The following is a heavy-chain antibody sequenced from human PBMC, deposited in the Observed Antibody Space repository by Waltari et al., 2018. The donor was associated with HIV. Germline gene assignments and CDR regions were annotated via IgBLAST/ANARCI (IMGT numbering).Heavy chain of an antibody. D-gene: IGHD3-3*01. Sequence: QVQLVQSGAEVKKPGASVKVSCKASGYTFTSYGISWVRQAPGQGLEWMGWISAYNGNTNYAQKLQGRVTMTTDTSTSTAYMELRSLRSDDTAVYYCARGAPTYYDFWSGYFLDYWGQGTLVTVSS. V-gene: IGHV1-18*01. J-gene: IGHJ4*02. CDR3: ARGAPTYYDFWSGYFLDY. CDR2: ISAYNGNT. CDR1: GYTFTSYG.